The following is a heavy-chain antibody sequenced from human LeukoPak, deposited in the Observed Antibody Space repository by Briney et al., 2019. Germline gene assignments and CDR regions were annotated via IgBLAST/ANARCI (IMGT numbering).Heavy chain of an antibody. CDR1: GGSITTSGYF. V-gene: IGHV4-30-2*02. D-gene: IGHD6-13*01. CDR2: VYHLGST. Sequence: SETLSLTCSVSGGSITTSGYFWSWIRQPPGKGLEWIAYVYHLGSTYYNPSLKSRVTISIDTSKNQFSLKLSSVTAADTAVYYCASRIAAAGPIDYWGQGTLVTVSS. J-gene: IGHJ4*02. CDR3: ASRIAAAGPIDY.